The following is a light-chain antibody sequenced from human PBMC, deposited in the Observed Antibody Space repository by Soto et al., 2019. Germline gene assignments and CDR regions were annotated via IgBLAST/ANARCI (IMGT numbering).Light chain of an antibody. CDR3: QQRSSWIT. V-gene: IGKV3-11*01. CDR1: QSFRGL. J-gene: IGKJ5*01. Sequence: EVVLTQSPVTLSLSPGERANLSCRASQSFRGLLAWYQQKPGQAPRLLIYDASNRATGIPARFSGSGSATDFTLTISSLEPEDFAVYYCQQRSSWITFGQGTRLEIK. CDR2: DAS.